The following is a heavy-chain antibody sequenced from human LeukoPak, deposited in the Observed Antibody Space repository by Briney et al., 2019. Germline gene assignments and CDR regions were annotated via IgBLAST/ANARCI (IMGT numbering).Heavy chain of an antibody. CDR1: GGSISSGSYY. CDR3: ARVYAGDSSGYRLDY. V-gene: IGHV4-61*02. Sequence: PSQTLSLTCTVSGGSISSGSYYWSWIRQPAGKGLEWIGRIYTSGSTNYNPSLKSRVTISVDTSKNQFSLKLSSVTAADTAVYYCARVYAGDSSGYRLDYWGQGTLVTVSS. J-gene: IGHJ4*02. D-gene: IGHD3-22*01. CDR2: IYTSGST.